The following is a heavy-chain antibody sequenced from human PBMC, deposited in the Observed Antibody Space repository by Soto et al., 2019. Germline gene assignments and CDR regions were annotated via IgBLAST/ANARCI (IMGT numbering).Heavy chain of an antibody. V-gene: IGHV3-30-3*01. Sequence: PGGSLRLSCAASGFTFSSYAMHWVRQAPGKGLEWVAVISYDGSNKYYADSVKGRFTISRDNSKNTLYLQMNSLRAEDTAVYYCARLEWRSRYFATARIYYYYGMDVWGQGTTVTVSS. J-gene: IGHJ6*02. D-gene: IGHD3-9*01. CDR1: GFTFSSYA. CDR2: ISYDGSNK. CDR3: ARLEWRSRYFATARIYYYYGMDV.